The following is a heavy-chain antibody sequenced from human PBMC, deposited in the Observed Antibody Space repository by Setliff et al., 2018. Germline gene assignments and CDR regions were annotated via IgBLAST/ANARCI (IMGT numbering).Heavy chain of an antibody. D-gene: IGHD7-27*01. J-gene: IGHJ4*02. V-gene: IGHV3-20*04. CDR3: IDGRNRAWGVY. CDR1: GFTFDDYG. CDR2: INWNGGST. Sequence: TGGSLRLSCAASGFTFDDYGMSWVRQAPGKGLEWVSGINWNGGSTGYADSVKGRFSISRDNSQNTLYLQMNSLSPEDTALYYCIDGRNRAWGVYWGQGTLVTVSS.